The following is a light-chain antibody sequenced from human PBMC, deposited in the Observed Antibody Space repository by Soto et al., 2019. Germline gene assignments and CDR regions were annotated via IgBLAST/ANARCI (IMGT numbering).Light chain of an antibody. V-gene: IGKV3-15*01. Sequence: VMTQSPATLSVSPGERATLSCRASQSVKSNLAWYQHKPGQAPRLLMYGTFTRVIGIPARFSGSGSGTEFTLTISALQSEDLAIYYCQQYNNWPYTFGQGTKLEI. CDR1: QSVKSN. J-gene: IGKJ2*01. CDR3: QQYNNWPYT. CDR2: GTF.